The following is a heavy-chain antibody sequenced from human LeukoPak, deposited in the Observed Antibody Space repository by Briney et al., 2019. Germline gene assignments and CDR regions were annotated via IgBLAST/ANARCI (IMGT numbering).Heavy chain of an antibody. CDR2: IYYSGST. J-gene: IGHJ4*02. V-gene: IGHV4-39*01. CDR1: GGSISSSSYY. D-gene: IGHD6-13*01. CDR3: TRWCSSWYNFDY. Sequence: KPSETLSLTCTVSGGSISSSSYYWGWIRQPPGKGLEWIGSIYYSGSTYYNPSLKGRVTISVDTSKNQFSLKLSSVTAADTAVYYCTRWCSSWYNFDYWGQGALVTVSS.